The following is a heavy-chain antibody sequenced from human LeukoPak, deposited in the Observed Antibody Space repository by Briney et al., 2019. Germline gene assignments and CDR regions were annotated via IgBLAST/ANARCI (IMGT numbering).Heavy chain of an antibody. J-gene: IGHJ5*02. CDR3: ATSNWFDP. V-gene: IGHV3-74*01. CDR2: INSGGTTT. D-gene: IGHD2-2*01. Sequence: GGSLRLPCAASGFTFSTYWMHWVGQAPGKGLVWVSRINSGGTTTNYADSVKGRFTISRDNAKNTLYLQMNSLRGEDTAVYYCATSNWFDPWGQGTLVTVSS. CDR1: GFTFSTYW.